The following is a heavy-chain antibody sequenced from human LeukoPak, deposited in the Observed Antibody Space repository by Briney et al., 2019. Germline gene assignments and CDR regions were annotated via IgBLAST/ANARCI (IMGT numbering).Heavy chain of an antibody. CDR1: GGSISSSSYY. J-gene: IGHJ4*02. V-gene: IGHV4-39*07. CDR3: AEYCSSTSCPIFLTG. Sequence: PLETLSLTCTVSGGSISSSSYYWGWIRQPPGKGLEWIGSIYYSGSTNYNPSLKSRVTISVDTSKNQFSLKLSSVTAADTAVYYCAEYCSSTSCPIFLTGWGQGTLVTVSS. D-gene: IGHD2-2*01. CDR2: IYYSGST.